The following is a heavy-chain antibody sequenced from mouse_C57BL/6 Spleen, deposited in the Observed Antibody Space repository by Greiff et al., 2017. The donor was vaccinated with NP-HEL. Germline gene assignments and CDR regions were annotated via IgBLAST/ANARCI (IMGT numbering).Heavy chain of an antibody. D-gene: IGHD2-3*01. CDR3: ARSDDGYYDY. Sequence: QVQLQQSGAELVRPGTSVKVSCKASGYAFTNYLIEWVKQRPGQGLEWIGVINPGSGGTNYNGKFKGKATLTADKSSSTAYMQLSSLTSEDSAVYFCARSDDGYYDYWGQGTTLTVSS. CDR2: INPGSGGT. J-gene: IGHJ2*01. CDR1: GYAFTNYL. V-gene: IGHV1-54*01.